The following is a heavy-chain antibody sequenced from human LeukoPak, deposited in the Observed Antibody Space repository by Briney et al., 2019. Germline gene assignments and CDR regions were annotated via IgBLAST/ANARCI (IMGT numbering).Heavy chain of an antibody. CDR2: ISSIGSTI. J-gene: IGHJ4*02. D-gene: IGHD3-10*01. V-gene: IGHV3-48*03. CDR3: ARELGY. CDR1: GFSFSSFE. Sequence: PAGSLRLSCAVFGFSFSSFEMNWVRQPPGKGLEWVSYISSIGSTIYYADSVRGRFTISRDNAKNSLYLQMNSLRAEDTAVYYCARELGYWGQGTLVTVSS.